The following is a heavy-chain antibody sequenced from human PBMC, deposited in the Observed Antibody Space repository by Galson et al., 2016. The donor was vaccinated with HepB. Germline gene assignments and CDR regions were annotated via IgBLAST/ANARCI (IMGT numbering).Heavy chain of an antibody. Sequence: SVKVSCKASRNLFSGYYIHWVRQAPGQGLEWMGWMNPDSGVTNYAQKFQGRVTMTRDTSISTVYMEVGRLTSDDTAVYYCARDLMGGLDVWGQGTLVAVSS. V-gene: IGHV1-2*02. J-gene: IGHJ4*02. CDR3: ARDLMGGLDV. CDR2: MNPDSGVT. D-gene: IGHD1-1*01. CDR1: RNLFSGYY.